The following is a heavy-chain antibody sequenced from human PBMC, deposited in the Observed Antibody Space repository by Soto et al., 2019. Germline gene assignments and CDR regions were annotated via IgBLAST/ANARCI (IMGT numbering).Heavy chain of an antibody. V-gene: IGHV4-4*07. J-gene: IGHJ5*02. CDR2: LNTNEGT. CDR3: ATGGPNSRT. Sequence: SETLSLTCTVSCASINSSYWSWVRQPAGKGLEWIGRLNTNEGTSSNPSLKSRVTLSVDTSRNKFFLKVTSVTAADTAGYWCATGGPNSRTWGQGSLVTVHS. CDR1: CASINSSY. D-gene: IGHD1-26*01.